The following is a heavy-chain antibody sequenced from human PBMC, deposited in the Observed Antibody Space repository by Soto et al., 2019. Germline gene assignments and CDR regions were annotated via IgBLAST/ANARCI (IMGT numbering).Heavy chain of an antibody. J-gene: IGHJ6*02. D-gene: IGHD3-3*01. CDR1: GYTFTSYG. CDR3: ARNYDFWSGYYSLASYYYGMDV. CDR2: ISAYNGNT. V-gene: IGHV1-18*01. Sequence: ASVKVSCKASGYTFTSYGISWARQAPGQGLEWMGWISAYNGNTNYAQKLQGRVTMTTDTSTSTAYMELRSLRSDDTAVYYCARNYDFWSGYYSLASYYYGMDVWGQGTTVTVSS.